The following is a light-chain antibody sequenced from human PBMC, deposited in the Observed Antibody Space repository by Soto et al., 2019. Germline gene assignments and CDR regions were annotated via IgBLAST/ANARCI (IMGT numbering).Light chain of an antibody. CDR3: HQYNGWPGTT. Sequence: EIVMTQSPATLSVSPGERATLSCRASQSIGNNLAWYQQKPGQAPRLLMFGASTRATGVPARFSGSASGTEFTLTVSSLQSEDFAVYYCHQYNGWPGTTFGGGTKVEIK. J-gene: IGKJ4*01. V-gene: IGKV3-15*01. CDR1: QSIGNN. CDR2: GAS.